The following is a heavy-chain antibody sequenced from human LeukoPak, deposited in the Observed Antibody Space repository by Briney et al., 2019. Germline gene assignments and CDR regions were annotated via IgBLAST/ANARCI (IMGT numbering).Heavy chain of an antibody. CDR2: IIPIFGTA. D-gene: IGHD1-20*01. CDR1: GGTFSSYA. CDR3: ARDRITGTTLGDDAFDI. J-gene: IGHJ3*02. V-gene: IGHV1-69*13. Sequence: SVKVSCKASGGTFSSYAISWVRQAPGQGLEWMGGIIPIFGTANYAQKFQGRVTITADESTSTAYMELSSLRSEDTAVYYCARDRITGTTLGDDAFDIWGQGTMVTVSS.